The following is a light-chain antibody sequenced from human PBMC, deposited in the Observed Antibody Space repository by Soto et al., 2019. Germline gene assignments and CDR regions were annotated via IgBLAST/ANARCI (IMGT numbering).Light chain of an antibody. V-gene: IGKV3-20*01. CDR3: QLYDNSLYT. Sequence: EIVLTQSPGTLSLSPGEGATLSCRASQSVSSNYLAWYQQKPGQTPRLLIYAASSRATGILDRFSGSGSGTDFTLTISRLQPEDFAVYYCQLYDNSLYTFGQGTKLEIK. CDR2: AAS. CDR1: QSVSSNY. J-gene: IGKJ2*01.